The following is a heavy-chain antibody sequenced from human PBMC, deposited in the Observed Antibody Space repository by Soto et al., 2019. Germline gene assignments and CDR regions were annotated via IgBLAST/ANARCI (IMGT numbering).Heavy chain of an antibody. Sequence: TSETLSLTCAVSGGSISSGGYSWSWIRQPPGKGLEWIGYIYHSGSTYYNPSLKSRVTISVDRSKNQFSLKLSSVTAADTAVYYCARDRRYSSGWENWFDPWGQGTLVTVSS. V-gene: IGHV4-30-2*01. CDR3: ARDRRYSSGWENWFDP. CDR2: IYHSGST. CDR1: GGSISSGGYS. D-gene: IGHD6-19*01. J-gene: IGHJ5*02.